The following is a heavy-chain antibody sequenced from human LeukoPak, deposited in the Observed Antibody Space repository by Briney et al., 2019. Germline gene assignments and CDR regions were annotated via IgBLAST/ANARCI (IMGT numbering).Heavy chain of an antibody. V-gene: IGHV3-33*01. D-gene: IGHD6-19*01. Sequence: PGRSLRLSCAASGFTFSSYGMHWVRQAPGKGLEWVAVIWYDGSNKYYADSVKGRFTISRDNSKNTLYLQMNSLRAEDTAVYYCARDRLAVAEHANWFDPWGQGTLVTVSS. CDR2: IWYDGSNK. J-gene: IGHJ5*02. CDR1: GFTFSSYG. CDR3: ARDRLAVAEHANWFDP.